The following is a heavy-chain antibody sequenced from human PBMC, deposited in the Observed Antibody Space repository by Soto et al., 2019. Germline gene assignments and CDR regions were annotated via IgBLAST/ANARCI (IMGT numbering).Heavy chain of an antibody. Sequence: QLQLQESGSGLVKPSQTLSLTCAVSGGSISSGGYSWSWIRQPPGKGLEWIGYIYHSGSTYYNPSRKSRGNISVDRSKTQFSRKLSSVTAADTAVYYCARAAGLGAVAADYWGQGTLVTVSS. D-gene: IGHD6-19*01. CDR3: ARAAGLGAVAADY. CDR1: GGSISSGGYS. J-gene: IGHJ4*02. CDR2: IYHSGST. V-gene: IGHV4-30-2*01.